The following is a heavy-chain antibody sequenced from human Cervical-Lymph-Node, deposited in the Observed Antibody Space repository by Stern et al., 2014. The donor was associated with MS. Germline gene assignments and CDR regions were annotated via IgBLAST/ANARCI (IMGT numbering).Heavy chain of an antibody. J-gene: IGHJ4*02. D-gene: IGHD5-24*01. Sequence: EVQLVQSGGGLVQPGGSLRLSCAASTFTFSTYDMIWVRQAPGKGLEWVSYISTTSSTIYYADSVKGRFTISRDNAKYSLYLQMKSLRDEDTAVYHCASRGNYLEDWGQGTLVTVS. CDR1: TFTFSTYD. CDR3: ASRGNYLED. V-gene: IGHV3-48*02. CDR2: ISTTSSTI.